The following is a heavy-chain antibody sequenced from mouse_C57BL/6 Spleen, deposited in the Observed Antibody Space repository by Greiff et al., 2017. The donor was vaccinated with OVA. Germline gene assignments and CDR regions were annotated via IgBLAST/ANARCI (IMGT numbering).Heavy chain of an antibody. J-gene: IGHJ1*03. CDR3: ARHAWDWYFDV. V-gene: IGHV5-6*01. CDR2: ISSGGSYT. Sequence: EVQVVESGGDLVKPGGSLKLSCAASGFTFSSYGMSWVRQTPDKRLEWVATISSGGSYTYYPDSVKGRFTISRDNAKNTLYLQMSSLKSEDTAMYYCARHAWDWYFDVWGTGTTVTVSS. D-gene: IGHD4-1*01. CDR1: GFTFSSYG.